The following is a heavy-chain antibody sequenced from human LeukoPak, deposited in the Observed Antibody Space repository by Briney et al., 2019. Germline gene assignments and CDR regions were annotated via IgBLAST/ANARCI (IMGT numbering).Heavy chain of an antibody. CDR2: IRIIAKSYAT. CDR3: TTSVVVDLYYYYGMDV. D-gene: IGHD4-23*01. Sequence: GGSLRLSCAASGFTFSGSAMHWVRQASGKGLEWVGRIRIIAKSYATAYAASVKGRFTISRDDSKNTTYLQMNSLKTEDTAVYYCTTSVVVDLYYYYGMDVWGQGTRDSVSS. CDR1: GFTFSGSA. J-gene: IGHJ6*02. V-gene: IGHV3-73*01.